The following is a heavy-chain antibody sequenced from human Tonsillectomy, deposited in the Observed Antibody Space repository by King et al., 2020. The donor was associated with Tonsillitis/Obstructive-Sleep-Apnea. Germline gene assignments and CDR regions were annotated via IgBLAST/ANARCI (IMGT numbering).Heavy chain of an antibody. D-gene: IGHD5-12*01. CDR1: GYSFTNYW. CDR3: ARLTISRGYSGYDYAAVDY. V-gene: IGHV5-51*01. J-gene: IGHJ4*02. CDR2: FYPGDPDT. Sequence: QLVQSGAEVKKPGESLQISCRGSGYSFTNYWIGWVRQMPGQGLEWMGVFYPGDPDTRYSPSFQGQVTISATKSISTAYLQWSSLKASDTAMYYCARLTISRGYSGYDYAAVDYWGQGTLVTVSS.